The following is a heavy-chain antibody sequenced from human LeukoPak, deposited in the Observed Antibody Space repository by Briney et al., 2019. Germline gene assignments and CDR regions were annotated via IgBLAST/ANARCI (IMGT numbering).Heavy chain of an antibody. CDR3: ARMDWNDGSDY. CDR1: GLTFSSYA. CDR2: ISSNGGST. V-gene: IGHV3-64*01. D-gene: IGHD1-1*01. Sequence: GGSLRLSCAASGLTFSSYAMHWVRQAPGKGLEYVSAISSNGGSTYYANSVKGRFTISRDNSKNTLYLQMGSLRAEDMAVYYCARMDWNDGSDYWGQGTLVTVSS. J-gene: IGHJ4*02.